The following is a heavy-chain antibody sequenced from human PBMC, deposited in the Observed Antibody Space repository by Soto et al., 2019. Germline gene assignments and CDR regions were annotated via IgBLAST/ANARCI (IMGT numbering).Heavy chain of an antibody. CDR3: ARVWGGAFDI. D-gene: IGHD3-10*01. CDR2: IYYSGST. Sequence: PSETLSLTCTVSGGSISSYYWSWIRQPPGKGLEWIGYIYYSGSTNYNPSLKSRVTISVDTSKNQFSLNLSFVTAADTAVYYCARVWGGAFDIWGQGTMVTVSS. V-gene: IGHV4-59*01. J-gene: IGHJ3*02. CDR1: GGSISSYY.